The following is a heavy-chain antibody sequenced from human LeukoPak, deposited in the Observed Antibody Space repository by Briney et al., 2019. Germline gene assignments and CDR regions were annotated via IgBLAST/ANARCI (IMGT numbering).Heavy chain of an antibody. D-gene: IGHD3-22*01. CDR3: ARGAYGSTQPFDY. Sequence: SETLSLTCTVSGGSISSYYWSWIRQPPGKGLEWIGYIYYSGSTNYNPSLKSRVTMSVDTSKNQLSLKLSSVTAADTAVYYCARGAYGSTQPFDYWGQGTLVTVSS. J-gene: IGHJ4*02. V-gene: IGHV4-59*12. CDR2: IYYSGST. CDR1: GGSISSYY.